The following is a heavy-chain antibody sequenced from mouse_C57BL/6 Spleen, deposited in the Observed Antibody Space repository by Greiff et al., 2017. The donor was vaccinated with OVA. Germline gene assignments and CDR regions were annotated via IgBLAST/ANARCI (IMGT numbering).Heavy chain of an antibody. Sequence: EVKLAESGGGLVKPGGSLKLSCAASGFTFSSYAMSWVRQTPEKRLEWVATISDGGSYTYYLDNVKGPFTISKDNAKNNLYLQMSHLKSEDTAMYYCARESSGYSYWGQGTLVTVSA. D-gene: IGHD3-2*02. CDR3: ARESSGYSY. J-gene: IGHJ3*01. CDR1: GFTFSSYA. CDR2: ISDGGSYT. V-gene: IGHV5-4*01.